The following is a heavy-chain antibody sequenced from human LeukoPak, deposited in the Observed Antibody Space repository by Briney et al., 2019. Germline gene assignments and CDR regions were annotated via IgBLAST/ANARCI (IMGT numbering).Heavy chain of an antibody. Sequence: SETLSLTCTVSGGSISSGGYYWSWIRQHPGKGLEWIGYIYYSGSTYYNPSLKSRVTISVDTSKNQFSLKLSSVTAADTAVYYCARVRCKYCSGFPPQYNWFDSWGQGTLVTVSS. CDR2: IYYSGST. J-gene: IGHJ5*01. CDR3: ARVRCKYCSGFPPQYNWFDS. V-gene: IGHV4-31*03. D-gene: IGHD2-15*01. CDR1: GGSISSGGYY.